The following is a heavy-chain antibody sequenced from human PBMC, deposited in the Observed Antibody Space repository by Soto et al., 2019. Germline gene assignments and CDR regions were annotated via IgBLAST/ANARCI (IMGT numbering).Heavy chain of an antibody. CDR2: INAGKGDT. Sequence: ASVKVSCKASGYTFTNNAIHWVRQAPGQGLEWMGWINAGKGDTKYPQRFQGGVTITRGTSASTAYMELSSLRSEDTAVYYCARNILGGTTDYWGPGTLVTVSS. J-gene: IGHJ4*02. V-gene: IGHV1-3*01. D-gene: IGHD1-7*01. CDR1: GYTFTNNA. CDR3: ARNILGGTTDY.